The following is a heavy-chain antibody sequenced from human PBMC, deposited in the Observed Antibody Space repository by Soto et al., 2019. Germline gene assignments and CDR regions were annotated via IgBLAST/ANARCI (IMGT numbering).Heavy chain of an antibody. V-gene: IGHV1-8*01. D-gene: IGHD1-7*01. CDR1: GYTFTSYD. Sequence: GASVKVSCKASGYTFTSYDINWVRQATGQGLEWMGWMNPNSGNTGYAQKFQGRVTMTRNTSISTAYMELSSLRSEDTAVYYCARAVTGTIFYYYYMDVWGKGTTVTV. CDR3: ARAVTGTIFYYYYMDV. J-gene: IGHJ6*03. CDR2: MNPNSGNT.